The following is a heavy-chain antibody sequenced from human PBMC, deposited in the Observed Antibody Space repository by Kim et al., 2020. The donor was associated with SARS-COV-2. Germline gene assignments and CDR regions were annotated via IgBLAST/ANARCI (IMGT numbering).Heavy chain of an antibody. J-gene: IGHJ6*03. Sequence: SGPTLVNPTQTLTLTCTFSGFSLSNIGMCVSWIRQPPGKALEWLARIDWDDDKYYNTSLKTRLTISKDTSKNQVVLIMTNMDPVDTATYYCARLRGTGTTRCQSYRYYMDVWGEGTTFTVAS. D-gene: IGHD1-7*01. CDR2: IDWDDDK. V-gene: IGHV2-70*11. CDR3: ARLRGTGTTRCQSYRYYMDV. CDR1: GFSLSNIGMC.